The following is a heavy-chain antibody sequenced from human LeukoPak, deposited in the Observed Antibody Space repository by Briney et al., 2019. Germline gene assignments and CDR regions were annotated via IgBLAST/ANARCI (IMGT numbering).Heavy chain of an antibody. CDR2: ISGSGGST. V-gene: IGHV3-23*01. CDR3: AKDGGSSSSIYYYYYMDV. Sequence: GGSLRLSCAASGFTFSSYAMSWVRQAPGKELEWVSAISGSGGSTYYADSVKGRFTISRDNSKNTLYLQMNSLRAEDTAVYYCAKDGGSSSSIYYYYYMDVWGKGTTVTVSS. J-gene: IGHJ6*03. CDR1: GFTFSSYA. D-gene: IGHD6-6*01.